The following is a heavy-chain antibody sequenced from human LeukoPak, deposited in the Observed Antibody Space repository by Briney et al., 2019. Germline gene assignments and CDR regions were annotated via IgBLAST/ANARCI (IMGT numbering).Heavy chain of an antibody. CDR2: ISSSGSTI. CDR3: ARLIYSGYDLGHDY. Sequence: GGSLRLSCAASGFTFSSYEMNWVRQAPGKGLEWVSYISSSGSTIYYVDSVKGRFTISRDNAKNSLYLQMNSLRAEDTAVYYCARLIYSGYDLGHDYWGQGTLVTVSS. D-gene: IGHD5-12*01. V-gene: IGHV3-48*03. J-gene: IGHJ4*02. CDR1: GFTFSSYE.